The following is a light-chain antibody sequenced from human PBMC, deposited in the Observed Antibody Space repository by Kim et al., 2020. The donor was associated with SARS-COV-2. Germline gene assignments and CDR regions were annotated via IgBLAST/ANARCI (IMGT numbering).Light chain of an antibody. Sequence: VSPGQTARITCSGDGLPKKFLYRYQQKSGQAPLLIIHEDNKRPSGIPERLSASSSGTLATLTITGAQVEDEAAYYCYSTDSSGNGVFGGGTQLTVL. CDR1: GLPKKF. V-gene: IGLV3-10*01. J-gene: IGLJ3*02. CDR3: YSTDSSGNGV. CDR2: EDN.